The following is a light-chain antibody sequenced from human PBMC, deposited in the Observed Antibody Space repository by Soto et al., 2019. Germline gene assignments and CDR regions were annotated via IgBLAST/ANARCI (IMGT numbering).Light chain of an antibody. CDR1: SSDVGGYNF. CDR2: DVS. Sequence: QSALTQPASVSGSPGQSITISCTGTSSDVGGYNFVSWYQQHPGKAPKLMIYDVSNRPSGVSNRFSGSKSGNTASLTISGLQTEDDADYYCSSYTSSTTDVFGTGTQVTGL. CDR3: SSYTSSTTDV. V-gene: IGLV2-14*01. J-gene: IGLJ1*01.